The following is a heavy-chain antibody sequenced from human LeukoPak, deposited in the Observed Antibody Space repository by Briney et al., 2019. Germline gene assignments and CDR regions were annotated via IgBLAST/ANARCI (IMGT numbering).Heavy chain of an antibody. D-gene: IGHD3-22*01. Sequence: GGSLRLSCSASGFTFGNYAMSWVRQAPGKGLEWVSAVSGGGGSTYYADSVKGRFTISRDNSKNTLYLQMNSLRAEDTAVYYCAKPAYDSSDFRWGQGTLVTVSS. CDR3: AKPAYDSSDFR. J-gene: IGHJ4*02. CDR1: GFTFGNYA. CDR2: VSGGGGST. V-gene: IGHV3-23*01.